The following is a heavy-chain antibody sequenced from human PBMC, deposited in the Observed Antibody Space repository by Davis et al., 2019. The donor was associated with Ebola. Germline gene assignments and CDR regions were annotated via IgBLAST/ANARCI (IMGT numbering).Heavy chain of an antibody. CDR1: GYSFTTYW. CDR2: IYPGDSDT. D-gene: IGHD6-6*01. Sequence: GESLKISCKGSGYSFTTYWIAWVRQTPAKGLEWMGIIYPGDSDTRYSPSFEGQVTISVDRSISTAYLQWSSLKASDTAIYYCARRSVRERYRSSSQRDHYYSMDVWGQGTTVTVSS. J-gene: IGHJ6*02. V-gene: IGHV5-51*01. CDR3: ARRSVRERYRSSSQRDHYYSMDV.